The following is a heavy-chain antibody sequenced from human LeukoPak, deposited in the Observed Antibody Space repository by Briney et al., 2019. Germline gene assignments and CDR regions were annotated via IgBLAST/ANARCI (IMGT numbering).Heavy chain of an antibody. CDR3: ATGYSSTWYYFDY. D-gene: IGHD6-13*01. CDR2: SYHTGST. Sequence: PSETLSLTCTVSGDSISSYYWSWIRPPPGKGLERIGYSYHTGSTNYNPSLKSRVTISVDTSKNQFSLKLSSVTAGDTAVYYCATGYSSTWYYFDYWGQGTLVTVSS. J-gene: IGHJ4*02. CDR1: GDSISSYY. V-gene: IGHV4-59*01.